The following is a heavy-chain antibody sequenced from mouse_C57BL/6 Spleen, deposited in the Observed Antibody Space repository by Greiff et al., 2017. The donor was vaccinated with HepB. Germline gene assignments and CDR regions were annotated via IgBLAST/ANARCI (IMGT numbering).Heavy chain of an antibody. J-gene: IGHJ1*03. Sequence: EVQLVESGGDLVKPGGSLKLSCAASGFTFSSYGMSWVRQTPDKRLEWVATISSGGSYTYYPDSVKGRFTISRDNAKNTLYLQMSSLKSEDTAMYYCARRTTTVSYWYFDVWGTGTTVTVSS. CDR1: GFTFSSYG. CDR3: ARRTTTVSYWYFDV. V-gene: IGHV5-6*01. CDR2: ISSGGSYT. D-gene: IGHD2-13*01.